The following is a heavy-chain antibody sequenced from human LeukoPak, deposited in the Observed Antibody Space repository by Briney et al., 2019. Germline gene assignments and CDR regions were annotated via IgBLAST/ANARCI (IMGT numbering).Heavy chain of an antibody. CDR3: ARGTASSGYYLDY. V-gene: IGHV3-23*01. CDR1: GFTFSNYG. Sequence: GGTLRLSCAASGFTFSNYGMSWVRQAPGKGLEWVSTISGNGGSTYNADSVKGRFTISIDNAKNSLYLQMNSLRAEDTAVYYCARGTASSGYYLDYWGQGTLVTVSS. D-gene: IGHD3-22*01. J-gene: IGHJ4*02. CDR2: ISGNGGST.